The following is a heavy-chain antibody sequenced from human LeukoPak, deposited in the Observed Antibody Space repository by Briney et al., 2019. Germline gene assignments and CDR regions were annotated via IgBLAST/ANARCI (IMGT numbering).Heavy chain of an antibody. CDR2: INPNSGGT. J-gene: IGHJ4*02. Sequence: ASVKVSCKASGYTFTGYYMHWVRQAPGQGLEWMGWINPNSGGTNYAQKFQGRVTMTRDTSISTAYMELRSLRSDDTAVYYCARVRIAAAGIPADYWGQGTLVTVSS. CDR1: GYTFTGYY. CDR3: ARVRIAAAGIPADY. D-gene: IGHD6-13*01. V-gene: IGHV1-2*02.